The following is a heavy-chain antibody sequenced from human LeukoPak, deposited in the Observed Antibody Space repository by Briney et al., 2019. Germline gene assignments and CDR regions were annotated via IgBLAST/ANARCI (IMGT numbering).Heavy chain of an antibody. CDR3: ARGRVWFDP. Sequence: GGSLRLSCAASGFIFTDYWMYWVRQAPGKGLAWVANIKEDGTEKNYVDSVKGRFTISRDNAKNSVYLQMNSLRVEDTAVYYCARGRVWFDPWGQGTLVTVSS. V-gene: IGHV3-7*01. J-gene: IGHJ5*02. CDR1: GFIFTDYW. CDR2: IKEDGTEK.